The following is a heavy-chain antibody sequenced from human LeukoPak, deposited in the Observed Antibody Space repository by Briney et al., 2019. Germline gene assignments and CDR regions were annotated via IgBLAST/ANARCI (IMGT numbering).Heavy chain of an antibody. D-gene: IGHD3-22*01. V-gene: IGHV3-48*01. CDR2: ISSGSSTI. CDR1: GFTFSTYS. Sequence: GGSLRLSCAASGFTFSTYSMNWVRQAPGKGLEWVSYISSGSSTIYYADSVKGRFTISRDNAKNSLYLQMNSLRAEDTAVYYCARGGSDYYDSSGKDYWGQGTLVTVSS. CDR3: ARGGSDYYDSSGKDY. J-gene: IGHJ4*02.